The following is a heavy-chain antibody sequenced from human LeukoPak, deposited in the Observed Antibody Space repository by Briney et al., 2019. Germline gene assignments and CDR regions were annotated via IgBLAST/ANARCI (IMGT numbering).Heavy chain of an antibody. D-gene: IGHD3-10*01. V-gene: IGHV3-7*01. J-gene: IGHJ6*03. Sequence: GGSLRLSCAASGFSFSSSWMSWVRQAPGTGLEWVANIRDDGSEEYYVDSVKGRFTISRDNAKKSLYLHMNSLRAEDTAVYYCARIGARYNYYMDVWGRGTTVTISS. CDR1: GFSFSSSW. CDR2: IRDDGSEE. CDR3: ARIGARYNYYMDV.